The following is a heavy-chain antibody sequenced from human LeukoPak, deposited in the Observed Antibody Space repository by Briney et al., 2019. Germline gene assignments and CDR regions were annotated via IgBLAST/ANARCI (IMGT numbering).Heavy chain of an antibody. CDR2: INGDGSNT. V-gene: IGHV3-74*01. CDR3: AKDRLLNCRGDCYIFDY. CDR1: GFTFSNYW. Sequence: GGSLRLSCVASGFTFSNYWMHWVRQAPGKGLVWVSHINGDGSNTNYADSVKGRFTISRDNSKNTLYLQLNGLRTEDTALYYCAKDRLLNCRGDCYIFDYWGQGTLVTVSS. D-gene: IGHD2-21*01. J-gene: IGHJ4*02.